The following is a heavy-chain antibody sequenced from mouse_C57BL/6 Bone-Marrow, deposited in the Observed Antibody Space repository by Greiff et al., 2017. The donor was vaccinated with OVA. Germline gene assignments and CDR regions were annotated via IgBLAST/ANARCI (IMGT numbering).Heavy chain of an antibody. CDR2: IDPSDSYT. CDR3: ARSWGSSLYYFDY. J-gene: IGHJ2*01. CDR1: GYTFTSYW. Sequence: QVQLKQPGAELVMPGASVKLSCKASGYTFTSYWMHWVKQRPGQGLEWIGEIDPSDSYTNYNQKFKGKSTLTVDKSSSTAYMRLSSLTSEDSAVYYCARSWGSSLYYFDYWGQGTTLTVSS. V-gene: IGHV1-69*01. D-gene: IGHD1-1*01.